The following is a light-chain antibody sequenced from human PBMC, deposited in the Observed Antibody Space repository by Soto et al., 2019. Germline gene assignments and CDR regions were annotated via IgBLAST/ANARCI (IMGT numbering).Light chain of an antibody. CDR1: SSNIGSNY. J-gene: IGLJ2*01. CDR2: SNN. CDR3: AAWDDSPVV. Sequence: QSVLTQPPSASRTPGQRVTISCSGSSSNIGSNYVYWYQQLPGTAPKLLIYSNNQRPSGVPDRFSGSKSGTSASLAISGLRSEDEADYYCAAWDDSPVVFGGGTKLTVL. V-gene: IGLV1-47*02.